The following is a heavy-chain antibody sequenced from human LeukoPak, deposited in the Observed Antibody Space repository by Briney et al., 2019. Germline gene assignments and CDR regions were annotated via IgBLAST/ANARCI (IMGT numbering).Heavy chain of an antibody. CDR1: GFTFSNAW. J-gene: IGHJ6*03. Sequence: GGSLRLSCGASGFTFSNAWMSWVRQAPGKGLEWVGRIKSETDGGTTDYAAPVKGRFTISRDDSKSTLYLQMNSLKTEDTAVYYCSGCSSTSCSALYMDVWGKGTTVTVSS. CDR3: SGCSSTSCSALYMDV. CDR2: IKSETDGGTT. V-gene: IGHV3-15*01. D-gene: IGHD2-2*01.